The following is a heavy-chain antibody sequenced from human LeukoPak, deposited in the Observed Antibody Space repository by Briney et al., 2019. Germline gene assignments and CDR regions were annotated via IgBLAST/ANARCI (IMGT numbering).Heavy chain of an antibody. CDR3: AREGGRAGGDV. CDR1: GGSISSGSYY. J-gene: IGHJ6*04. D-gene: IGHD1-26*01. V-gene: IGHV4-61*01. Sequence: SQTLSLTCTVSGGSISSGSYYWNWIRQPPGKGLEWIGYIYYSGSTTYNPSLKSRLTISVDTSKNQFSLRLSSLTAADTAVYYCAREGGRAGGDVWGKGTTVTVSS. CDR2: IYYSGST.